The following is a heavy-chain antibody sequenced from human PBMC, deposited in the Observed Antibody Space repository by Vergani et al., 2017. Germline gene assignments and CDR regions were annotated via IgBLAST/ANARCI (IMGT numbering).Heavy chain of an antibody. CDR1: GYSISSGYY. J-gene: IGHJ4*02. Sequence: QVQLQESGPGLVKPSETLSLTCAVSGYSISSGYYWGWIRQPPGKGLEWIGSIYHSGSTYYNPSLKSRVTISVDTSKNQFSLKLSSVTAADTAVYYCARDIPRGASYFDFWGRGALVIVSS. V-gene: IGHV4-38-2*02. D-gene: IGHD2-21*01. CDR2: IYHSGST. CDR3: ARDIPRGASYFDF.